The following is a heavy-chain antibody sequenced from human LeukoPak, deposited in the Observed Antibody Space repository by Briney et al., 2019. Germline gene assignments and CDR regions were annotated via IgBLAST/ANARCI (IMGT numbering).Heavy chain of an antibody. J-gene: IGHJ5*02. CDR3: ARDNGSGSHLLNWFDP. V-gene: IGHV1-2*02. CDR2: INPNSGAT. CDR1: GYTFTGYY. Sequence: GASVKVSCKASGYTFTGYYMHWVRQAPGQRLECMGWINPNSGATNYAQKFQGRVTMTRDTSISTAYMELSRLRSDDTAVYYCARDNGSGSHLLNWFDPWGQGTLVTVSS. D-gene: IGHD3-10*01.